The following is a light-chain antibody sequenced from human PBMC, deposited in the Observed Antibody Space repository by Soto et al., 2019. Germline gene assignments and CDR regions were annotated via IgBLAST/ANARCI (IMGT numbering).Light chain of an antibody. CDR3: MQALQTPFT. J-gene: IGKJ3*01. CDR2: LGS. V-gene: IGKV2-28*01. CDR1: QSLLHSNGYNY. Sequence: DIVMTQSPLSLPVTPGDPASISYRSSQSLLHSNGYNYLDWYLQKPGQSPQLLIYLGSNRASGVPDRFSGSGSGTDFTLKISRVEADDVGVYYCMQALQTPFTFGPGTKVDIE.